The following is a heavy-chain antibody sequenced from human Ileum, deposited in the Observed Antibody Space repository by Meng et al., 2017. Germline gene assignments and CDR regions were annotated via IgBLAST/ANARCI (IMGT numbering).Heavy chain of an antibody. D-gene: IGHD1-26*01. J-gene: IGHJ4*02. CDR1: GFTFSSHA. CDR3: VGEVGPRDFDN. Sequence: VQLVESWGGVVQPGRSLGVSCAASGFTFSSHAMHWVRQAPGKGLEWVALISFDGNYKDYPDSVKGRFTISRDNSKNTLYLQMSSLRVEDTAVYYCVGEVGPRDFDNWGQGILVTVSS. CDR2: ISFDGNYK. V-gene: IGHV3-30*15.